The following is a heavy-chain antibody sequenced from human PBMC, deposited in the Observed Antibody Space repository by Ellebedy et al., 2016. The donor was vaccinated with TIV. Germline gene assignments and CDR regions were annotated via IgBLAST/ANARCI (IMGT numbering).Heavy chain of an antibody. V-gene: IGHV1-24*01. CDR3: TTDSSKSALVMMTSAHAFDI. CDR1: GYSLIELS. D-gene: IGHD2-21*02. Sequence: AASVKVSCKVSGYSLIELSMHWVRQPPGKGLEWMGGFDPENGERKSAQRFQGRVTMTEDPSTDTAYMELSSLRSEDTAVYFCTTDSSKSALVMMTSAHAFDIWGQGTMVIVSS. CDR2: FDPENGER. J-gene: IGHJ3*02.